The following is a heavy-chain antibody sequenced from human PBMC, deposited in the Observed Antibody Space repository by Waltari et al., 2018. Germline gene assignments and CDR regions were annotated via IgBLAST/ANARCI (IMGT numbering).Heavy chain of an antibody. Sequence: QVQLVQSGAEVKKPGSSVQVSCKAAGGTFSRDSLSWVRQAPGQGLEWMGGISPIFGKANYAQKFQGRVTITADKSTSTAYMELSSLRSEDTAVYYCARAVKNWFDPWGQGTLVTVSS. D-gene: IGHD4-17*01. CDR1: GGTFSRDS. CDR2: ISPIFGKA. J-gene: IGHJ5*02. CDR3: ARAVKNWFDP. V-gene: IGHV1-69*06.